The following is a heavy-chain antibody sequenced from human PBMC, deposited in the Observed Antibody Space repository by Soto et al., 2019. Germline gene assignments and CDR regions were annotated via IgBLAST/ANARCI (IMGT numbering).Heavy chain of an antibody. Sequence: SETLSLTCAVYGGSFSGYYWSWIRQPPGKGLEWIGEINHSGSTNYNPSLKSRVTISVGTSKNQFSLKLSSVTAADTAVYYCASTLFTYCSSTSCHYMDVWGKGTTVT. D-gene: IGHD2-2*01. CDR2: INHSGST. CDR3: ASTLFTYCSSTSCHYMDV. CDR1: GGSFSGYY. J-gene: IGHJ6*03. V-gene: IGHV4-34*01.